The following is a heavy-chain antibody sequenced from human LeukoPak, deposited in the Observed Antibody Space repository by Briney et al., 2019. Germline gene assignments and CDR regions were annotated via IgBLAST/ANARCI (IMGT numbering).Heavy chain of an antibody. D-gene: IGHD3-3*01. J-gene: IGHJ4*02. Sequence: GASXKVSCKASGYTFTSYDINWVRQATGQGLEWMGWMNPNSGNTGYAQKFQGRVTITRNTSISTAYMELSSLRSEDTAVYYCARGNKRITIFGVVMVYYFDYWGQGTLVTVSS. CDR3: ARGNKRITIFGVVMVYYFDY. CDR2: MNPNSGNT. CDR1: GYTFTSYD. V-gene: IGHV1-8*03.